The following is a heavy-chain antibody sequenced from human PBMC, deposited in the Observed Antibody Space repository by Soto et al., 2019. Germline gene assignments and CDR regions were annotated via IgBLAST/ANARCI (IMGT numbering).Heavy chain of an antibody. Sequence: QVHLQESGPGLVKPSETLSLTCSVAGDSVSSASYYWNWIRQPPGQGLEWIGHVYYSGTTNYNPSLKGRFRMSADPSQALVPMTLDPVTAAETAVYYWARGPATSGLFGVAIPNWFDPWGQATLVTVPS. J-gene: IGHJ5*02. D-gene: IGHD3-3*01. CDR3: ARGPATSGLFGVAIPNWFDP. V-gene: IGHV4-61*01. CDR1: GDSVSSASYY. CDR2: VYYSGTT.